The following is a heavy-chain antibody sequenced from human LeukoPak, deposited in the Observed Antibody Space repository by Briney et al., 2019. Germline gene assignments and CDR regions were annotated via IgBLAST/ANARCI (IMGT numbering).Heavy chain of an antibody. CDR1: GFTFSRYA. CDR3: ASKIGDDLDY. Sequence: GGSLRLSCAASGFTFSRYATHWARQAPGKGLEWVAFTSDDENYKYYADSVKGRFTISRDNSKNTLYLQMNSLRAEDTAVYFCASKIGDDLDYWGQGTLVTVSS. V-gene: IGHV3-30*04. CDR2: TSDDENYK. J-gene: IGHJ4*02. D-gene: IGHD3-16*01.